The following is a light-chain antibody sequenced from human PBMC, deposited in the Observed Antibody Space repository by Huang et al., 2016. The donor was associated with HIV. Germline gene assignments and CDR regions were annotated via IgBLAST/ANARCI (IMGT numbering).Light chain of an antibody. CDR3: QQYYNWPPWT. J-gene: IGKJ1*01. V-gene: IGKV3-15*01. CDR2: GAS. Sequence: EIVMTQSPATLSVSPGERATLSCRASQTVTTNLAWYQQKPGQAPKLLIYGASTRATDVPARFSGSGSGTEFTLIISDLQSEDFAVYYCQQYYNWPPWTFGQGTKVDFK. CDR1: QTVTTN.